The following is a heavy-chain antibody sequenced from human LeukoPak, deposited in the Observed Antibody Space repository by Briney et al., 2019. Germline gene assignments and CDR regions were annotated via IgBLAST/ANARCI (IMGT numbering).Heavy chain of an antibody. D-gene: IGHD1-26*01. Sequence: SGGSLRLSCAASGFTFSSYAMSWVRQAPGKGLEWVSIISGNGGVAFYADSVKGRFTISRDNSKNTLYLQMNSLRAEDTVVYYCARGGSYLSAFEIWGQGTMVTVSS. CDR2: ISGNGGVA. CDR3: ARGGSYLSAFEI. CDR1: GFTFSSYA. V-gene: IGHV3-23*01. J-gene: IGHJ3*02.